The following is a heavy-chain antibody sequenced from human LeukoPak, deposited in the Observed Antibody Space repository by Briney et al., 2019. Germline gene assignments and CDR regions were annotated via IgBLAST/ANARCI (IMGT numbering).Heavy chain of an antibody. CDR3: AKGFNIVVVVPAATPYFPFDI. Sequence: GGSLRLSCAASGFTFSSYAMSWVRQAPGKGLEWVSAISGSGGSTYYADSVKGRFTISRDNSKNTLYLQMDSLRAEDTAVYYCAKGFNIVVVVPAATPYFPFDIWGQGTMVTVSS. CDR2: ISGSGGST. J-gene: IGHJ3*02. D-gene: IGHD2-2*01. V-gene: IGHV3-23*01. CDR1: GFTFSSYA.